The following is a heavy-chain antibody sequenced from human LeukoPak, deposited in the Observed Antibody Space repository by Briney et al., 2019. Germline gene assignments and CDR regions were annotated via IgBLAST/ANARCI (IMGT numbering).Heavy chain of an antibody. D-gene: IGHD3-9*01. J-gene: IGHJ4*02. CDR3: ARQGVRYLDWLSHIW. CDR2: IYYSGST. V-gene: IGHV4-39*01. Sequence: SETLSLTCTVSGGSISSSSYYWGWIRQPPGKGLEWIGSIYYSGSTYYNPSLKSRVTISVDTSKNQFSLKLSSVTAADTAVYYCARQGVRYLDWLSHIWWGQGTLVTVSS. CDR1: GGSISSSSYY.